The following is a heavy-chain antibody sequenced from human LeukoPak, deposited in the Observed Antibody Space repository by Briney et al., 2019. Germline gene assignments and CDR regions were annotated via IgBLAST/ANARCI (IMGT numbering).Heavy chain of an antibody. V-gene: IGHV4-34*01. J-gene: IGHJ4*02. CDR2: INHSGST. CDR3: ARSPSAGIAARPMGS. D-gene: IGHD6-6*01. CDR1: GVSFSGYY. Sequence: PSETLSLTCAVYGVSFSGYYWSWIRQPPGKGLEWIGEINHSGSTNYNPSLKSRVTISVDTSKNQFSLKLSSVTAADTAVYYCARSPSAGIAARPMGSWGQGTLVTVSS.